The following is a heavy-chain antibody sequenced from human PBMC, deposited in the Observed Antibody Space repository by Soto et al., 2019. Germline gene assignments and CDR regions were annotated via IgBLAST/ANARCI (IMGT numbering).Heavy chain of an antibody. Sequence: QVQLVESGGGVVQPGRSLRLSCAASGFTFSSYGMHWVRQAPGKGLEWVAVIWYDGSNKYYADSVKGRFTISRDNSKNTLYLQMNSLRAEDTAVYYCARDLEAYSSGPDHFDYWGQGTLVTVSS. D-gene: IGHD6-19*01. CDR1: GFTFSSYG. CDR3: ARDLEAYSSGPDHFDY. CDR2: IWYDGSNK. V-gene: IGHV3-33*01. J-gene: IGHJ4*02.